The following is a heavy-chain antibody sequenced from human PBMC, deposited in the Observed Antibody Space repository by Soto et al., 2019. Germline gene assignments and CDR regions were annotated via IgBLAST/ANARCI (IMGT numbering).Heavy chain of an antibody. J-gene: IGHJ4*02. CDR1: GYTFTSYG. V-gene: IGHV1-18*04. CDR3: ARGPDDYYDSSGYVDY. CDR2: ISAYNGNT. Sequence: ASVKVSCKASGYTFTSYGISWVRQAPGQGLEWMGWISAYNGNTNYAQKLQGRVTMTTDTSTSTAYMELRSLRSDDTAVYYCARGPDDYYDSSGYVDYWGQGTLVTVYS. D-gene: IGHD3-22*01.